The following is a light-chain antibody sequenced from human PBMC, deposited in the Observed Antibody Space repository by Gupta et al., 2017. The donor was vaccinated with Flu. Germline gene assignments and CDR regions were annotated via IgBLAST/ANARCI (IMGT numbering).Light chain of an antibody. CDR3: SSFTGSSPLVV. V-gene: IGLV2-14*01. CDR1: GSDVGAYNF. CDR2: VVS. Sequence: QSALTQPASVSGSPGQSITISCTGTGSDVGAYNFVSWYQQHPGKVPKLIIYVVSNRPSGVSNRFSGSKSGNTASLTISGLQAEDEADYYCSSFTGSSPLVVFGTGTKVTVL. J-gene: IGLJ1*01.